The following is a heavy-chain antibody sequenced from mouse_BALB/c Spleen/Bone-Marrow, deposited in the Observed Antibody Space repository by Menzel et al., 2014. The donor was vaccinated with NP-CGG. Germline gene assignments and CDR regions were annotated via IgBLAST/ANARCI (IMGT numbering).Heavy chain of an antibody. Sequence: RPGQGLEWIGEINPSNGRTNYNEKFKSKATLTVDKSSSTAYMQLSSLTSEDSAVYYCARCYYGNYFDYWGQGTTLTVSS. CDR2: INPSNGRT. CDR3: ARCYYGNYFDY. J-gene: IGHJ2*01. D-gene: IGHD2-1*01. V-gene: IGHV1S81*02.